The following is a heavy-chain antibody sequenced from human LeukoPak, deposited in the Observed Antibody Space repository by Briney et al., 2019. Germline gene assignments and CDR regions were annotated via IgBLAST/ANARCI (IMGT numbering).Heavy chain of an antibody. D-gene: IGHD2-15*01. CDR2: IYHSGNT. J-gene: IGHJ4*02. CDR3: ARDRGVAYCSGGSCLTPPYDY. Sequence: PSETLSLTCAVYGGPFSGYFWSWIRQPPGKGLEWIGSIYHSGNTYYNPSLKSRVTISVDTSKNQSSLKLSSVTAADTAVYYCARDRGVAYCSGGSCLTPPYDYWGQGTLVTVSS. V-gene: IGHV4-34*01. CDR1: GGPFSGYF.